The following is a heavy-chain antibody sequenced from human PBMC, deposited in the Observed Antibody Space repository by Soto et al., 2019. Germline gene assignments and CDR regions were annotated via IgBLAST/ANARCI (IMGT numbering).Heavy chain of an antibody. CDR2: ISAYNGNT. D-gene: IGHD3-10*01. J-gene: IGHJ4*02. Sequence: ASLKVSCKASGYTFTSYGISWVRQAPGQGLEWMGWISAYNGNTNYAQKLQGRVTMTTDTSTSTAYMELRSLRSDDTAVYYCARTEYYYGSGSYQPSNFDYWGQGTLVTVSS. CDR1: GYTFTSYG. CDR3: ARTEYYYGSGSYQPSNFDY. V-gene: IGHV1-18*01.